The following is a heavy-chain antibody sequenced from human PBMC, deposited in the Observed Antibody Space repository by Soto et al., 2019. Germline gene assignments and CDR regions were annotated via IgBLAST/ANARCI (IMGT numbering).Heavy chain of an antibody. CDR2: IYYSGST. J-gene: IGHJ4*02. V-gene: IGHV4-39*01. Sequence: QLQLQESGPGLVKPSETLSLTCTVSGGSISSSSYYWGWIRQPPGKGLEWIGSIYYSGSTYYNPSLKSRVTISVDTSKNQFSLKLSSVTAADTAVYYCARFPYWQQLSHPVYYWGQGTLVTVSS. D-gene: IGHD6-13*01. CDR3: ARFPYWQQLSHPVYY. CDR1: GGSISSSSYY.